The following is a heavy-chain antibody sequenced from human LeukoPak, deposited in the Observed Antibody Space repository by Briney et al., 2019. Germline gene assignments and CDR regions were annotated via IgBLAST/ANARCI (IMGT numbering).Heavy chain of an antibody. J-gene: IGHJ6*03. V-gene: IGHV3-48*04. CDR1: GFTFSSYW. CDR2: ISSSGSTI. Sequence: GGSLRLSCAASGFTFSSYWMSWVRQAPGKGLEWVSYISSSGSTIYYADSVKGRFTISRDNAKNSLYLQMNGLRAEDTAVYYCARLRSSSFYYYYMDVWGKGTTVTVSS. D-gene: IGHD6-6*01. CDR3: ARLRSSSFYYYYMDV.